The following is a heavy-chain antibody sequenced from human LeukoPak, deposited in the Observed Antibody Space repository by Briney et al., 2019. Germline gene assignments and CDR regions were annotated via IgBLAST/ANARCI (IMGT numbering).Heavy chain of an antibody. J-gene: IGHJ4*02. D-gene: IGHD3-22*01. Sequence: PGGSLRLSCAASGFTFSSYGMHWVRQAPGKGLEWVAVISYDGSNKYYADSVKGRFTISRDNSKNTLYLQMNSLRAEDTAVYYCAKDRDYDSSIYDYWGQGTLVTVSS. CDR1: GFTFSSYG. CDR3: AKDRDYDSSIYDY. CDR2: ISYDGSNK. V-gene: IGHV3-30*18.